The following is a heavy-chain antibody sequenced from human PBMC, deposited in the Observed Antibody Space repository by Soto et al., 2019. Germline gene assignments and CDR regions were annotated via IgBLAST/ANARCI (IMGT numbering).Heavy chain of an antibody. CDR2: IYYSGST. V-gene: IGHV4-59*08. J-gene: IGHJ6*02. CDR1: GGSISSYY. CDR3: ARGVGDYYYYGMDV. Sequence: SETLSLTCTVSGGSISSYYWSWIRQPPGKGLEWIGYIYYSGSTNYNPSLKSRVTISVDTSKNQFSLKLSSVTAADTAVYYCARGVGDYYYYGMDVWGQGTTVTVSS. D-gene: IGHD3-10*01.